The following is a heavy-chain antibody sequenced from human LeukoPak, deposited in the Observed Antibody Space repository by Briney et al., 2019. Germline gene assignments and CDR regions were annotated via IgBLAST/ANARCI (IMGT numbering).Heavy chain of an antibody. Sequence: GGSLRLSCAASGFNFSNYAMTWVRQAPGKGLEWVSGVTGSSSNTYYADSVKGRFTISRDNSKNMLYLEMNSLRVEDTAIYYCEKDRSSSTSCSNYWGRGTLVTVSS. V-gene: IGHV3-23*01. CDR3: EKDRSSSTSCSNY. CDR2: VTGSSSNT. CDR1: GFNFSNYA. D-gene: IGHD2-2*01. J-gene: IGHJ4*02.